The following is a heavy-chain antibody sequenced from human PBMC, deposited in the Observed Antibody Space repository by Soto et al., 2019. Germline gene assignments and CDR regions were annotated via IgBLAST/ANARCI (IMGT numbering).Heavy chain of an antibody. D-gene: IGHD6-19*01. J-gene: IGHJ3*02. Sequence: SGPTLVNPTQTLTLTCTFSGFSLSTSGMCVSWIRQPPGKALEWLARIDWDDDKYYSASLKTRLTISKDTSKNQVVLTMTNMDPVDTATYYCARTSPIAVAGTGAFDIWGQGTMVPVSS. CDR3: ARTSPIAVAGTGAFDI. V-gene: IGHV2-70*11. CDR2: IDWDDDK. CDR1: GFSLSTSGMC.